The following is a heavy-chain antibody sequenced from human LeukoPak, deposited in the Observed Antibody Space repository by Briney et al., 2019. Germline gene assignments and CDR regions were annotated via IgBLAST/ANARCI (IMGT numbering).Heavy chain of an antibody. V-gene: IGHV1-46*01. J-gene: IGHJ4*02. D-gene: IGHD2-15*01. Sequence: GASVKVSCKASGYTFTSYYMHWVRQAPGQGLEWMGIINPSGGSTSYAQKFQGRVTMTRDTSTSTVYMELSSLRSEDTAVNYCARDLGPMGYCSGGSCYLGYWGQGTLVTVSS. CDR1: GYTFTSYY. CDR3: ARDLGPMGYCSGGSCYLGY. CDR2: INPSGGST.